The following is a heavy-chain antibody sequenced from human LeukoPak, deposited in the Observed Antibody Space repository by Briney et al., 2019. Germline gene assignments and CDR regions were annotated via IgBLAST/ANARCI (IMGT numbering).Heavy chain of an antibody. CDR1: GFTFSSYG. D-gene: IGHD3-10*01. CDR2: ISYDGSNK. CDR3: AKGQNLWSREPYDAFDI. J-gene: IGHJ3*02. V-gene: IGHV3-30*18. Sequence: GRSLRLSCAASGFTFSSYGMHWVRQAPGKGLEWVAVISYDGSNKYYADSVKGRFTISRDNSKNTLYLQMNSLRAEDTAVYYCAKGQNLWSREPYDAFDIWGQGTMVTVSS.